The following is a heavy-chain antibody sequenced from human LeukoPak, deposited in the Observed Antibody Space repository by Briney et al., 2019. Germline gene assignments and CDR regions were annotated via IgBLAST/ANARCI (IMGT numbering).Heavy chain of an antibody. CDR2: IHSDGKT. J-gene: IGHJ4*02. CDR3: ARHGVLRYIDD. D-gene: IGHD3-9*01. V-gene: IGHV3-53*01. Sequence: PGGSLRLSCAASGVTVSSNYVSWVRQAPGKGLEWVSVIHSDGKTYYADSVKGRFTISRDSSQNTLYLQMNSLRAEDTAVYYCARHGVLRYIDDWGQGTLVTVSS. CDR1: GVTVSSNY.